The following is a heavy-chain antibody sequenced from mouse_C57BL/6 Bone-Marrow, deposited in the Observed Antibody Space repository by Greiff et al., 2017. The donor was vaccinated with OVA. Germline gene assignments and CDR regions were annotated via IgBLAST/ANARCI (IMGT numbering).Heavy chain of an antibody. CDR1: GYTFTDYY. V-gene: IGHV1-26*01. J-gene: IGHJ3*01. CDR3: AREGEGYYGGFDY. CDR2: INPNNGGT. Sequence: EVQLQQSGPELVKPGASVKISCKASGYTFTDYYMNWVKQSHGKSLEWIGDINPNNGGTSYNQKFKGKATLTVDTSSSTAYLELRSLTSEDSAVYCGAREGEGYYGGFDYWGKGTLVTVSA. D-gene: IGHD1-1*01.